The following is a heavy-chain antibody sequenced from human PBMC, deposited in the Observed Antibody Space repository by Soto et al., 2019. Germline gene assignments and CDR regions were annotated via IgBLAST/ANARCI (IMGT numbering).Heavy chain of an antibody. CDR3: ARDPLGYCSSTSCWGPFFDY. J-gene: IGHJ4*02. CDR1: GYTFTSYG. V-gene: IGHV1-18*01. CDR2: ISAYNGNT. D-gene: IGHD2-2*01. Sequence: ASVKVSCKASGYTFTSYGISWVRQAPGQGLEWMGWISAYNGNTNYAQKLQGRVTMTTDTSTSTAYMERRSLRSDDTAVYYCARDPLGYCSSTSCWGPFFDYWGQGTLVTVSS.